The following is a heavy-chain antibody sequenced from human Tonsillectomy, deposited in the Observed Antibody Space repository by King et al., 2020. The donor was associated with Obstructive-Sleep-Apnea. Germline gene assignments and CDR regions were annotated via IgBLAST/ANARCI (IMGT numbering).Heavy chain of an antibody. D-gene: IGHD6-13*01. CDR3: AKELIAAAATGGMDV. CDR1: GCTFSSYG. CDR2: ISYDGSNK. Sequence: QVQLVESGGGVVQPGRSLRLSCTASGCTFSSYGMHWVRQAPGKGLEWVAVISYDGSNKYYIDSVKGRVTISRDNSKNTLYLQMNRLRPEDTAVYYCAKELIAAAATGGMDVWGQGTTVTVSS. V-gene: IGHV3-30*18. J-gene: IGHJ6*02.